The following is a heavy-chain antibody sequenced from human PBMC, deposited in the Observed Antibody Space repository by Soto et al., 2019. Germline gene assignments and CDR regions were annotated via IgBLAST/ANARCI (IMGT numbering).Heavy chain of an antibody. V-gene: IGHV4-39*01. CDR1: GGSISSSGYY. J-gene: IGHJ6*02. D-gene: IGHD1-7*01. CDR2: IYYSWST. Sequence: PSETLSLTYTVSGGSISSSGYYWGWIRHPPGKGLEWIGSIYYSWSTYYNPSLKSRVTISVDTSKNQFSLKLSSVTAADTAVYYCASQGITGTTYYYYYGMDVWGQGTTVTVSS. CDR3: ASQGITGTTYYYYYGMDV.